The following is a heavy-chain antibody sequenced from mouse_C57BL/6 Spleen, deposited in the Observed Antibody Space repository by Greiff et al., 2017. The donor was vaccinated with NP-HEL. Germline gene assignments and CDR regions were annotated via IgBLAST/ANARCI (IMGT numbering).Heavy chain of an antibody. D-gene: IGHD1-1*01. CDR2: IYPRDGST. CDR3: ASPFYGSSSYYYAMDY. CDR1: GYTFTSYD. Sequence: VQLQQSGPELVKPGASVKLSCKASGYTFTSYDINWVKQRPGQGLEWIGWIYPRDGSTKYNEKFKGKATLTVDTSSSTAYMELHSLTSEDSAVYFCASPFYGSSSYYYAMDYWGQGTSVTVSS. J-gene: IGHJ4*01. V-gene: IGHV1-85*01.